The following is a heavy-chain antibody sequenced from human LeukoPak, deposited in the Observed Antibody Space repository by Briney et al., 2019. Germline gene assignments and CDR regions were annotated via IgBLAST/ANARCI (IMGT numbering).Heavy chain of an antibody. CDR3: ARWLDGYTPLDY. CDR1: GFTFDGYS. D-gene: IGHD5-24*01. V-gene: IGHV3-21*04. J-gene: IGHJ4*02. CDR2: ISTSGRYI. Sequence: PGGSLRLSCAASGFTFDGYSVNWVRQAPGKGLEWVSSISTSGRYINYAGSVKGWFTISRDNTKNSLFLQMNSLRAEDTATYYCARWLDGYTPLDYWGQGTLVTVSS.